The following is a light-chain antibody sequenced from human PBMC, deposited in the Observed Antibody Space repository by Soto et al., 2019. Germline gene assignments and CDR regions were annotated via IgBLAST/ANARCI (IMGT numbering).Light chain of an antibody. J-gene: IGLJ2*01. CDR3: SSFTNSNTMI. Sequence: QSVLTQPASVSGSPGQPITISCTGTSSDVGGYSYVSWYQQYPGKAPTLMIYEVSNRPSGLSNRFSASKSDNTASLTISGLQAEDEADYYCSSFTNSNTMIFGGGTKLTVL. CDR2: EVS. CDR1: SSDVGGYSY. V-gene: IGLV2-14*01.